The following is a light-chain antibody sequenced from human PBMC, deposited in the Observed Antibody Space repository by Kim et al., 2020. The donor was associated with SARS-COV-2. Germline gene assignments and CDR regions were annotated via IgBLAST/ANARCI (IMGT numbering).Light chain of an antibody. CDR3: YITPCT. Sequence: DIQMTQSPSTLSASVGDRVTITCRTTQSISGHLNWYQQKPGRAPKLLISAASTLQGGVPSRFSGSGSETDFTLTISSLQPEDFATYFCYITPCTFGPGTKVDIK. CDR2: AAS. V-gene: IGKV1-39*01. CDR1: QSISGH. J-gene: IGKJ3*01.